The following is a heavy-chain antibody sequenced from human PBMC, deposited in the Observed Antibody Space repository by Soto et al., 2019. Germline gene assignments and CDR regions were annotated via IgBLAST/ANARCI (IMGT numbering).Heavy chain of an antibody. Sequence: GGSLRLSCAASGFFFSTFGMHWVRQAPSKGLEWVAVISYDGSNKYYTDSVKGRFTISRDNSKNTLFLEMNSLRSEDTAVYYCAKADYVDSSLDSWGQGTLVTVSS. CDR2: ISYDGSNK. CDR1: GFFFSTFG. J-gene: IGHJ4*02. D-gene: IGHD4-17*01. V-gene: IGHV3-30*18. CDR3: AKADYVDSSLDS.